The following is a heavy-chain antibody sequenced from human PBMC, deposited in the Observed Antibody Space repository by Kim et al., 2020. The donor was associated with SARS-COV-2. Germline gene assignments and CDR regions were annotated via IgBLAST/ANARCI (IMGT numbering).Heavy chain of an antibody. V-gene: IGHV4-39*01. J-gene: IGHJ3*02. CDR2: IYYSGST. CDR1: GGSISSSSYY. Sequence: SETLSLTCTVSGGSISSSSYYWGWIRQPPGKGLEWIGSIYYSGSTYYNPSLKSRVTISVDTSKNQFSLKLSSVTAADTAVYYCARHLKGWAHDAFDIWGQGTMVTVSS. D-gene: IGHD1-26*01. CDR3: ARHLKGWAHDAFDI.